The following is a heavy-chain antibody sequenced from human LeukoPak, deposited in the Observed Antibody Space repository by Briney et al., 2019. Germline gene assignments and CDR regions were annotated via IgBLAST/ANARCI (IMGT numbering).Heavy chain of an antibody. CDR1: GCTFSSYA. CDR2: IIPFLGMA. D-gene: IGHD2-15*01. Sequence: ASVKVSCKASGCTFSSYAISWVRQAPGQGLEWMGRIIPFLGMANYAQKFQGRITITADKSTSTAYIELSSLGSEDRAVYYCARDGYCSGGSCFYYGRDLWGKGTTVTVSS. CDR3: ARDGYCSGGSCFYYGRDL. J-gene: IGHJ6*04. V-gene: IGHV1-69*04.